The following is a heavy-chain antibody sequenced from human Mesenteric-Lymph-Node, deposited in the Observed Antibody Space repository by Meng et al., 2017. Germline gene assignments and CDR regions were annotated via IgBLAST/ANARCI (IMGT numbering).Heavy chain of an antibody. Sequence: SLKISCAASGFTFDDYAMPWVRQVPGKGLEGVSPISWNSGRMGHADSVKGRFTISRDNSKNTLYLQMNSLRAEDTAVYYCARDGGYYDSSGSLDYWGQGTLVTVSS. CDR3: ARDGGYYDSSGSLDY. CDR1: GFTFDDYA. V-gene: IGHV3-9*01. CDR2: ISWNSGRM. J-gene: IGHJ4*02. D-gene: IGHD3-22*01.